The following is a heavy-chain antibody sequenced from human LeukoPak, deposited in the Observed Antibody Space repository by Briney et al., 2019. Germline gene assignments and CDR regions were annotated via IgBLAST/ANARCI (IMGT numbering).Heavy chain of an antibody. CDR3: AKGGGYEAQYYYYYLDV. CDR2: IRYDGNEK. Sequence: GGSLRLSCAASGFSFSSYGMHWVRQASGKGLELVAFIRYDGNEKYYAGSVQGRFTVARDNSKNTLYLQMKSLRAEDTAVYYCAKGGGYEAQYYYYYLDVWGKGTTVTISS. CDR1: GFSFSSYG. V-gene: IGHV3-30*02. D-gene: IGHD5-12*01. J-gene: IGHJ6*03.